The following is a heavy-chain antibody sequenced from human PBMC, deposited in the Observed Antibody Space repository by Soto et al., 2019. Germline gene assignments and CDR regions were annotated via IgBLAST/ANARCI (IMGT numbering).Heavy chain of an antibody. CDR1: GYSFTDFA. CDR2: INADKGDT. Sequence: QAPLVQSGAEVKKPGASVKVSCKASGYSFTDFAMHWVRLASGQRLEWMGWINADKGDTKYSPKFQGRVTITRDTSASTVYMELRSLRSEGTAGYYCARGPLSGVATISDYANWFDPWGQGSLVTVST. D-gene: IGHD5-12*01. V-gene: IGHV1-3*01. CDR3: ARGPLSGVATISDYANWFDP. J-gene: IGHJ5*02.